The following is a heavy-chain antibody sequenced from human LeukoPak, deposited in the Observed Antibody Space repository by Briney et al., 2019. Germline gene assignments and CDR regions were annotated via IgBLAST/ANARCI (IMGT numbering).Heavy chain of an antibody. Sequence: SETLSLTCTVSSGSISSYYWSWIRQPPGKGLEWIGYIYYSGSTNYNPSLKSRVIISVDTSKNQFSLKLSPVTAADTAVYYCARHQSRWFHDAFDIWGQGTMVTVSS. V-gene: IGHV4-59*01. CDR1: SGSISSYY. J-gene: IGHJ3*02. CDR2: IYYSGST. D-gene: IGHD2-15*01. CDR3: ARHQSRWFHDAFDI.